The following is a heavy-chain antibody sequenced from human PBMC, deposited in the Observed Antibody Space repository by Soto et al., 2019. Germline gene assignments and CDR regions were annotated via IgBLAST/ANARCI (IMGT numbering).Heavy chain of an antibody. J-gene: IGHJ4*02. Sequence: QVQLQESGPGLVKPSGTLSLTCAVSGDSVSSPYYWCWVRQPPGTGLEWIGEVFDTGTTSYNPSLRSRVTISIDKSNNQFSLDLSSVTAADTAVYYFARSAGWYAVHSWGPGTLVIVSS. CDR1: GDSVSSPYY. V-gene: IGHV4-4*02. D-gene: IGHD6-19*01. CDR2: VFDTGTT. CDR3: ARSAGWYAVHS.